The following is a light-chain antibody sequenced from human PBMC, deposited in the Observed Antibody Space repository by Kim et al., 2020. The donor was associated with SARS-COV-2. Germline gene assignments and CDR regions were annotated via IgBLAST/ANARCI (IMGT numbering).Light chain of an antibody. CDR3: NSWDSSGNHHVV. CDR1: SLRSYY. CDR2: GKN. Sequence: SSELTQDPAVSVALGQTVRITCQGDSLRSYYASWYQQKPGQAPVRVIYGKNNLPSGIPDRFSGSSSGNTASLTITGAQAEDEADYYCNSWDSSGNHHVVFGGGTQLTVL. J-gene: IGLJ2*01. V-gene: IGLV3-19*02.